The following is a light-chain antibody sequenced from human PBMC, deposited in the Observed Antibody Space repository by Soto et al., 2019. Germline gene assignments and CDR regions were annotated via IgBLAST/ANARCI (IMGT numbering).Light chain of an antibody. V-gene: IGKV3-20*01. CDR1: QSVGSNY. Sequence: EIVLTQFPGTLSLSPGQKATLSCRASQSVGSNYLAWYQQKPGQAPRLLIYGASNRATGIPDRFSGSGSGTDFTLTISRLEPEDFAVYYCQQYGSSGTFGQGTKVDIK. CDR3: QQYGSSGT. J-gene: IGKJ1*01. CDR2: GAS.